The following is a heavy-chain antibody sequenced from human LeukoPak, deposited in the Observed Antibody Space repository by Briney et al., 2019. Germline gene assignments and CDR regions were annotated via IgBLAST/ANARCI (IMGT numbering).Heavy chain of an antibody. J-gene: IGHJ6*03. Sequence: SQTLSLTCTVSGGSISSGSYYWNWIRQPAGKGLEWIGRIYTSGSTNYNPSLKSRITISVDTSKNQFSLRLSSVTAADTAVYYCARGLRNYYYYMDVWGKGTTVTVSS. CDR3: ARGLRNYYYYMDV. D-gene: IGHD4-17*01. CDR2: IYTSGST. V-gene: IGHV4-61*02. CDR1: GGSISSGSYY.